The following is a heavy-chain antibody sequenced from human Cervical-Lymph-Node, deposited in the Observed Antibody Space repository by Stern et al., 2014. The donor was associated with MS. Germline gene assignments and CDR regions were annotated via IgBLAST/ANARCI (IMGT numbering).Heavy chain of an antibody. CDR1: GVSLTTRGVG. V-gene: IGHV2-5*01. Sequence: QVTLRESGPTLVKPTQTLTLTCTFSGVSLTTRGVGVGWIRQPPGKALELLAIIYWNDDKRYSPSLKSRLTITKDTSRNQVVLTVTGMDPVDTATYYCAHTPAADRFEYWGQGALVTVSS. CDR3: AHTPAADRFEY. D-gene: IGHD6-13*01. J-gene: IGHJ4*02. CDR2: IYWNDDK.